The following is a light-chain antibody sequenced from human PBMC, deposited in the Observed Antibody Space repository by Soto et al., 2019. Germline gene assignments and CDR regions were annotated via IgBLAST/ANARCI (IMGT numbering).Light chain of an antibody. CDR1: QSVSSY. CDR2: GAS. Sequence: EIVLTQSPATLSLSPGERATLSCRASQSVSSYLAWYQQKPAQAPRLLIYGASNRATGIPARFSGSGSGTDFSLTISSLESEDFAVYYCQHRGKWPRTFDQGTKLEIK. V-gene: IGKV3-11*01. J-gene: IGKJ2*01. CDR3: QHRGKWPRT.